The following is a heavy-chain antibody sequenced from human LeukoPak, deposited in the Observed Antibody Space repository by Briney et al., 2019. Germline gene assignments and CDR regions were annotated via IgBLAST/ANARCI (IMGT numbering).Heavy chain of an antibody. Sequence: ASVKVSCKASGYTFTSYGISWVRQAPGQGLEWMGWISAYNGNTRYAQKLQGRVTMTTDSSTSTAYMELRSLRSDDTAVYYCARGPIIDIVVIPAAADYYHMDVWGKGTTVTVSS. V-gene: IGHV1-18*01. J-gene: IGHJ6*03. CDR1: GYTFTSYG. CDR3: ARGPIIDIVVIPAAADYYHMDV. CDR2: ISAYNGNT. D-gene: IGHD2-2*01.